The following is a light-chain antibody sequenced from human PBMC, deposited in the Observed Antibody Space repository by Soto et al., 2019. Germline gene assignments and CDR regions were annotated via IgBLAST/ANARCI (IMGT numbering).Light chain of an antibody. V-gene: IGLV1-40*01. J-gene: IGLJ2*01. CDR1: RSNIGAGYD. CDR2: ANI. CDR3: QSYDNILTGLI. Sequence: QSVLTQSPSVSGALGQRVTISCTRSRSNIGAGYDVHWYQKLPGTAPKLLIYANINRPSGVPDRFSGSKSGTSVSLTITGLQAEDEADYYGQSYDNILTGLIFGGGTKLTVL.